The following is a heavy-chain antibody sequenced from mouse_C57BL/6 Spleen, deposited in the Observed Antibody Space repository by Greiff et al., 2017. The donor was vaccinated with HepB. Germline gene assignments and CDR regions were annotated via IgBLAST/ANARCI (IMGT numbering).Heavy chain of an antibody. CDR1: GYTFTSYG. D-gene: IGHD3-2*02. CDR2: IYPRSGNT. Sequence: QVQLQQSGAELARPGASVKLSCKASGYTFTSYGISWVKQRTGQGLEWIGEIYPRSGNTYYNEKFKGKATLTADKSSSTAYMGLRSLTSEDSAVYVCARGDLRGYAMDYWGQGTSVTVSS. CDR3: ARGDLRGYAMDY. J-gene: IGHJ4*01. V-gene: IGHV1-81*01.